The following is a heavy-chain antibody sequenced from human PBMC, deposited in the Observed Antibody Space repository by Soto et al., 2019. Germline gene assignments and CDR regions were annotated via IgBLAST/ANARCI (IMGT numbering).Heavy chain of an antibody. CDR1: GGSISSYY. CDR2: IYYSGST. D-gene: IGHD3-10*01. J-gene: IGHJ6*02. CDR3: ARDRCEAVRGVIDYYYGMDV. Sequence: SETLSLTCTVSGGSISSYYWSWIRQPPGKGLEWIGYIYYSGSTNYNPSLKSRVTISVDTSKNQFSLKLSSVTAADTAVYYCARDRCEAVRGVIDYYYGMDVWGQGTTVTVSS. V-gene: IGHV4-59*01.